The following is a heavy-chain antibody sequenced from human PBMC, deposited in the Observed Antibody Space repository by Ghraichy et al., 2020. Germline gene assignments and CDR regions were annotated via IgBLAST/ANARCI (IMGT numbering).Heavy chain of an antibody. CDR1: GGSISSSNW. D-gene: IGHD2-2*01. J-gene: IGHJ3*02. CDR2: IYHSGST. CDR3: ARVGQQVPDPNDAFDI. V-gene: IGHV4-4*02. Sequence: SETLSLTCAVSGGSISSSNWWSWVRQPPGKGLEWIGEIYHSGSTNYNPSLKSRVTISVDKSKNQFSLKLSSVTAADTAVYYCARVGQQVPDPNDAFDIWGQGTMVTVSS.